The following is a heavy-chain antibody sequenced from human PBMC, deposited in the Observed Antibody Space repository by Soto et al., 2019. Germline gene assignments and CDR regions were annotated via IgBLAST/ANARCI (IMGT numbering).Heavy chain of an antibody. CDR3: VREASDNDGNGFDL. Sequence: QVQLVESGGGVVQPGRSLKLSCAASGFTFSHYGMHWVRQAPGRGLEWVAVIFYDGSRKEYAASLKGRFSISRDNSKNTVYLQMNSLRVEDTDMYYWVREASDNDGNGFDLWGQGPLVTVS. D-gene: IGHD5-12*01. CDR1: GFTFSHYG. CDR2: IFYDGSRK. V-gene: IGHV3-33*01. J-gene: IGHJ5*02.